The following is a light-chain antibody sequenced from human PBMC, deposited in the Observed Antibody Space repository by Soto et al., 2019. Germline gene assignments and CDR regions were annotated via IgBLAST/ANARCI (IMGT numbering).Light chain of an antibody. CDR2: GAS. CDR1: QSVSSSY. CDR3: QQYGSSPPNT. V-gene: IGKV3-20*01. J-gene: IGKJ1*01. Sequence: EIVLTQSPGTLSWSPGERATLSCMSSQSVSSSYLAWYQQKPGQAPRLLIYGASSRATGIPDRFSGSGSGTDFTLTISRLEPEDFAVYYCQQYGSSPPNTFGQGTKVDIK.